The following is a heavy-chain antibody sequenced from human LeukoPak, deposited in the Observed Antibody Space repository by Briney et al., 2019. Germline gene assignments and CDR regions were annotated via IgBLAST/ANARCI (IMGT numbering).Heavy chain of an antibody. D-gene: IGHD1-26*01. Sequence: ASVKVSRKASGYTFTSYAMHWVRQAPGQRLEWMGWINAGNGNTKYSQKFQGRVTITRDTSASTAYMELSSLRSEDTAVYYCARVRVGRYFDYWGQGTLVTVSS. V-gene: IGHV1-3*01. CDR1: GYTFTSYA. J-gene: IGHJ4*02. CDR3: ARVRVGRYFDY. CDR2: INAGNGNT.